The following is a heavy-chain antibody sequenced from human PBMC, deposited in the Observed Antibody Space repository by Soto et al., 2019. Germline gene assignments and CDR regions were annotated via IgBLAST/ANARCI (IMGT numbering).Heavy chain of an antibody. CDR2: IYHSGTT. Sequence: QVQLQESGPGLVEPSGTLSLICAVSGGSISTDRWWNWVRQSPGKGLEWIGEIYHSGTTYYNPSLKSRVTISVDKSRNQFSLKLTSVTAADTAVYYCARDYERGWSLDPWGQGTLVTVSS. D-gene: IGHD3-16*01. V-gene: IGHV4-4*02. J-gene: IGHJ5*02. CDR3: ARDYERGWSLDP. CDR1: GGSISTDRW.